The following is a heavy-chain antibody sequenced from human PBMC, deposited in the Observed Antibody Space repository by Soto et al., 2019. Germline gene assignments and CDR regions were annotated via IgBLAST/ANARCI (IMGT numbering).Heavy chain of an antibody. CDR3: AKMVYYGSGSFYY. V-gene: IGHV3-30*18. CDR2: ISYDGSNK. D-gene: IGHD3-10*01. Sequence: PGGSLRLSCAASGFTFSSYGMHWVRQAPGEGLEWVAVISYDGSNKYYADSVKGRFTISRDNSKNTLYLQMNSLRAEDTAVYYCAKMVYYGSGSFYYWGQGTLVTVSS. J-gene: IGHJ4*02. CDR1: GFTFSSYG.